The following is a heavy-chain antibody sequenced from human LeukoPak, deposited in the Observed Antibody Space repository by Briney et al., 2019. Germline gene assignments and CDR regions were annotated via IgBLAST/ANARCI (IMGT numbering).Heavy chain of an antibody. CDR1: GGSISSGSYY. Sequence: PSETLSLTCTVSGGSISSGSYYWSWIRQPAGKGLEWIGRIYTSGSTNYNPSLKSRVTISVDTSKNQFSLKLSSVTAADTAVYYCARVPVSGSCYGWFDPWGQGTLATVSS. V-gene: IGHV4-61*02. CDR2: IYTSGST. J-gene: IGHJ5*02. D-gene: IGHD1-26*01. CDR3: ARVPVSGSCYGWFDP.